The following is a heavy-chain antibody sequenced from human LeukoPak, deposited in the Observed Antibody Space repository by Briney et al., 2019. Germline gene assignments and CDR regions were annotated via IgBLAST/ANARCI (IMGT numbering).Heavy chain of an antibody. CDR3: ARASGELWDDIYYYYMDV. D-gene: IGHD1-26*01. V-gene: IGHV3-53*01. Sequence: SGGSLRLSCAASGFTVSSNYMTWVRQAPGRGLEWVSVIYSGGSIYYADSVKGRFTVSRDISENTLYLQMNSLRAEDTAVYYCARASGELWDDIYYYYMDVWGKGTTVTVSS. CDR1: GFTVSSNY. J-gene: IGHJ6*03. CDR2: IYSGGSI.